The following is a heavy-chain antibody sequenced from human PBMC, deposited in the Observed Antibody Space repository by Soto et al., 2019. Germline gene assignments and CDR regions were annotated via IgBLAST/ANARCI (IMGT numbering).Heavy chain of an antibody. J-gene: IGHJ4*02. CDR2: ISYDGSNK. V-gene: IGHV3-30-3*01. CDR3: AKEHRVGATSCFDY. Sequence: PGGSLRLSCAASGFTFSSYAMHWVRQAPGKGLEWVAVISYDGSNKYYADSVKGRFTISRDNSKNTLYLQMNSLRAEDTAVYYCAKEHRVGATSCFDYWGQGTLVTVSS. CDR1: GFTFSSYA. D-gene: IGHD1-26*01.